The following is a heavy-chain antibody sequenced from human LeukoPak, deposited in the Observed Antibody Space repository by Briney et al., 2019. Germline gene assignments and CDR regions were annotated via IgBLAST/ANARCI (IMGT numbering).Heavy chain of an antibody. CDR1: GFTFSRYW. CDR2: IYYSGST. D-gene: IGHD3-10*01. V-gene: IGHV4-39*01. J-gene: IGHJ4*02. CDR3: ASVRGLFDY. Sequence: GSLRLSCAASGFTFSRYWMSWVRQAPGKGLEWIGSIYYSGSTYYNPSLKGRVTISVDTSKNQFSLKLSSVTAADTAVYYCASVRGLFDYWGQGTLVTVSS.